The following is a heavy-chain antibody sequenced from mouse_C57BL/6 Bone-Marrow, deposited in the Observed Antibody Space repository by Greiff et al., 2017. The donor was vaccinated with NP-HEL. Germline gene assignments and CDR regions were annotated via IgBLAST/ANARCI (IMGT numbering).Heavy chain of an antibody. V-gene: IGHV1-5*01. CDR2: IYPGNSDT. D-gene: IGHD1-1*02. J-gene: IGHJ4*01. CDR3: TRFKLWDYYAMDY. CDR1: GYTFTSYW. Sequence: EVQLQQSGTVLARPGASVKMSCKTSGYTFTSYWMHWVKQRPGQGLEWIGAIYPGNSDTSYNQKFKGKAKLTAVTSASTAYMELSSLTNEYSAVYYCTRFKLWDYYAMDYWGQGTSVTVSS.